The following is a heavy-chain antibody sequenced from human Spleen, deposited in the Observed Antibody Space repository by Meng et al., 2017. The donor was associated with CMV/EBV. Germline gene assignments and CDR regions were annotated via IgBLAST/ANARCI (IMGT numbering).Heavy chain of an antibody. CDR1: GYTFTGYY. Sequence: ASVKVSCKASGYTFTGYYMNWVRQAPGQGLEWMGWVNANSGAKDYAQKFQGRVTMTRDTSISTAYMELSRLRSDDTAVYYCARGEWRTDKKIYYYYYGMDVWGQGTTVTVSS. V-gene: IGHV1-2*02. D-gene: IGHD3-3*01. CDR2: VNANSGAK. J-gene: IGHJ6*02. CDR3: ARGEWRTDKKIYYYYYGMDV.